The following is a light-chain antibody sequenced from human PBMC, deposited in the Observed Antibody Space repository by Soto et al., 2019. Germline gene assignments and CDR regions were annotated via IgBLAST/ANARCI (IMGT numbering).Light chain of an antibody. J-gene: IGLJ1*01. CDR3: FSYAGSYTYV. CDR2: DVN. CDR1: SRDVGYYNS. Sequence: QSALTQPRSVSGSPGQSVTISCTGTSRDVGYYNSVSWYQQNPTKAPKLIIYDVNKLPSGVPDRFSGSKSGNTASLTISGLQDEDEPAPYCFSYAGSYTYVFGTGTKVTV. V-gene: IGLV2-11*01.